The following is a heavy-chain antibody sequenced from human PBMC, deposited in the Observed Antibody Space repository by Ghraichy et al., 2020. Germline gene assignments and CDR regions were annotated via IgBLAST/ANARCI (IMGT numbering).Heavy chain of an antibody. D-gene: IGHD2-2*01. CDR3: VRVHCSRSTCYFHDAFDI. Sequence: GSLRLSCTVSGGSIGGGGYYWGWIRQPPGRGLEWIGNLYYSGSTYYNPSFKSRGVISGDTSKNQFSLKLTSVTAADPAVYYCVRVHCSRSTCYFHDAFDIWGQGTVVTVSS. J-gene: IGHJ3*02. CDR1: GGSIGGGGYY. V-gene: IGHV4-39*01. CDR2: LYYSGST.